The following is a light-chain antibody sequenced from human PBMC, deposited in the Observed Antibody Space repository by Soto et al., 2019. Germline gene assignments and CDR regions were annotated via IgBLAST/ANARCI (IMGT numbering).Light chain of an antibody. CDR1: SSDVGGYNY. CDR3: SSYTSSSTWV. V-gene: IGLV2-14*03. J-gene: IGLJ3*02. Sequence: QSALTRPASVSGSPGQSITISCTGTSSDVGGYNYVSWYQQQSGKAPKLMIYDVSLRPSGVSDRFSGSKSANTASLTISGLQAEDEADYYCSSYTSSSTWVFGGGTKLTVL. CDR2: DVS.